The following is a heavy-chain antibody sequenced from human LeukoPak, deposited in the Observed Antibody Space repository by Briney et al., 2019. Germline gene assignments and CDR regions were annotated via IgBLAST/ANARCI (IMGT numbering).Heavy chain of an antibody. CDR3: ARWARVGSNLCFDY. Sequence: PGGSLRLSCAASGFTFSSYWMSWVRQAPGKGLEWVANIKQDGSEKYYVDSVKGRFTISRDNAKNSLYLQMNSLRAEDTAVYYCARWARVGSNLCFDYWGQGTLVTVSS. J-gene: IGHJ4*02. CDR1: GFTFSSYW. CDR2: IKQDGSEK. D-gene: IGHD1-26*01. V-gene: IGHV3-7*01.